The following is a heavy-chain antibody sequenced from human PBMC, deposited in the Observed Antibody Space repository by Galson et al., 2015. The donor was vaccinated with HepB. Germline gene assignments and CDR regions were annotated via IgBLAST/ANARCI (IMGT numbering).Heavy chain of an antibody. CDR3: ARDQGSGSIDY. CDR1: GFTFSSYS. Sequence: SLRLSCAASGFTFSSYSMNWVRQAPGKGLEWVSSISSSSSYVYYADSVKGRFTISRDNAKNSLYLQMNSLRAEDTAVYYCARDQGSGSIDYWGQGTLVTVSS. V-gene: IGHV3-21*01. CDR2: ISSSSSYV. D-gene: IGHD3-10*01. J-gene: IGHJ4*02.